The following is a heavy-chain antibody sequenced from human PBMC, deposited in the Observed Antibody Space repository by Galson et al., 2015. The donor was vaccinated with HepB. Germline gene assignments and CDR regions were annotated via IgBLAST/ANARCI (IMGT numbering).Heavy chain of an antibody. V-gene: IGHV4-39*01. J-gene: IGHJ4*02. CDR3: ASLQRYGDYG. Sequence: LSLTCTDSGGSISSSSYYWGWIRQPPGKGLEWIGSIYYSGSTYYNPSLKSRVTISVDTSKNQFSLKLSSVTAADTAVYYCASLQRYGDYGWGQGTLVTVSS. CDR1: GGSISSSSYY. D-gene: IGHD4-17*01. CDR2: IYYSGST.